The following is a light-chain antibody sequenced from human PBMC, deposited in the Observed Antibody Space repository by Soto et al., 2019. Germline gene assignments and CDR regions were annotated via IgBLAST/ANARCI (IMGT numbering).Light chain of an antibody. CDR3: SSHGGANNFYL. CDR2: EVT. CDR1: SSDIGAYNY. J-gene: IGLJ1*01. V-gene: IGLV2-8*01. Sequence: QSALTQPPSASGSPGQSVAISCTGTSSDIGAYNYVSWYQQHPGKVPKLIIYEVTNRPSGVPDRLSASKSGNTASLTVSGLQAEDEADYYCSSHGGANNFYLFGTGTKVTVL.